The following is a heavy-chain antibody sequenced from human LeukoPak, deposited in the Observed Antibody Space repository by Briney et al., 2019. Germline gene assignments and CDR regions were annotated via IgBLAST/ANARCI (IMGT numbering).Heavy chain of an antibody. Sequence: SETLSLTCAVSGGSISSSNWWSWVRQPPGKGLEWIGEIYHSGSTNYNPSLKSRVTISVDKSKNQFSLKLSSVTAADTAVYYCAREWYSSSFPGYYYYGMDVWGQGTTVTVSS. CDR1: GGSISSSNW. J-gene: IGHJ6*02. D-gene: IGHD6-6*01. V-gene: IGHV4-4*02. CDR2: IYHSGST. CDR3: AREWYSSSFPGYYYYGMDV.